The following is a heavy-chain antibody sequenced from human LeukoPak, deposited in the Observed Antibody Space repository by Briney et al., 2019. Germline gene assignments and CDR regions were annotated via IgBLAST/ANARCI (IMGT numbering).Heavy chain of an antibody. Sequence: WETLSLTCTVSGGSISRNYWSWIRQTPGKGLEWIGYVHYRGSTNYNPSFESRLTILVDMSKNQFSLKLSSVTAADTAVYYCARHLLVDSGADCWYYWYFDLWGRGTLVTVSS. CDR1: GGSISRNY. J-gene: IGHJ2*01. CDR3: ARHLLVDSGADCWYYWYFDL. D-gene: IGHD2-21*02. V-gene: IGHV4-59*08. CDR2: VHYRGST.